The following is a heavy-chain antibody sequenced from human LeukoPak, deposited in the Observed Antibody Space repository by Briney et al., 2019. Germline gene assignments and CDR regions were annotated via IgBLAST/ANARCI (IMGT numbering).Heavy chain of an antibody. CDR2: FYHSGNT. D-gene: IGHD5-24*01. CDR3: ARDGEMATIENYFDY. Sequence: SETLSLTCTVSGYSISSAYYWGWIRQPPGKGLEWIGSFYHSGNTYYNPSLRGRVTISVDTSKNQFSLKLSSVTAADTAVYYCARDGEMATIENYFDYWGQGTLVTVSS. V-gene: IGHV4-38-2*02. CDR1: GYSISSAYY. J-gene: IGHJ4*02.